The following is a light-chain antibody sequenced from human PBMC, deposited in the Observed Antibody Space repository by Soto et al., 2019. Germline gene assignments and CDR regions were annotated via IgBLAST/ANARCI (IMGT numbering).Light chain of an antibody. CDR2: AAS. Sequence: DIQMTQSPSSVSSSVGDRVTITCRASQAISTWLAWYQQKPGKAPKLLIYAASNLQTAVPSRFSGSGSGTDFTLTISSLQPEDFATYYCQQANSFPRTFGQGTKVEIK. J-gene: IGKJ1*01. CDR3: QQANSFPRT. V-gene: IGKV1D-12*01. CDR1: QAISTW.